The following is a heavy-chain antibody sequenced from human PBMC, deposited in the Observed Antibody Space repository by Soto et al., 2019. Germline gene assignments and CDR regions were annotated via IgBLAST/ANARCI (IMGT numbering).Heavy chain of an antibody. Sequence: PSQTLSLTCAISGDSVSSNSAAWNWIRQSPSRGLEWLGRTYYRSRWYNDYAVSVKSRITVNPDTSKNQFSLHLNSVTPEDTAVYYFSGTTSLQWYYMYVWDQGTTVPGSS. V-gene: IGHV6-1*01. CDR3: SGTTSLQWYYMYV. J-gene: IGHJ6*03. D-gene: IGHD1-7*01. CDR2: TYYRSRWYN. CDR1: GDSVSSNSAA.